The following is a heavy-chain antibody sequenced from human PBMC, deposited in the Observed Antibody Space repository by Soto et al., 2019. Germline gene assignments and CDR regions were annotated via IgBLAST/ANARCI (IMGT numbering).Heavy chain of an antibody. J-gene: IGHJ3*02. V-gene: IGHV3-23*01. CDR2: ISGSGGST. CDR1: GFTFSSYA. CDR3: AKGAEVATINDAFDI. D-gene: IGHD5-12*01. Sequence: GGSLRLSCAASGFTFSSYAMSWVRQAPGKGLEWVSAISGSGGSTYYADSVKGRFTISRDNSKNTLYLQMNSLRAEDTALYYCAKGAEVATINDAFDIGGQGTMVTVPS.